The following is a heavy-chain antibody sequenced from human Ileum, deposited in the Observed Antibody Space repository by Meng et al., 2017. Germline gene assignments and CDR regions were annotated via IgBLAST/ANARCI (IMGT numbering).Heavy chain of an antibody. D-gene: IGHD6-13*01. CDR1: WGYTSSSYG. J-gene: IGHJ4*02. V-gene: IGHV4-4*02. CDR3: ASLGPRTAAGRVYYFDY. Sequence: PQEPAPALVKAAGALAPTFGWSWGYTSSSYGRSWVRQPPGKGLEWIGGIYHSGSTNNNPSLKRRVTISVDKSTNQFSLKLSSVTAADTAVYYCASLGPRTAAGRVYYFDYWGQGTLVTVSS. CDR2: IYHSGST.